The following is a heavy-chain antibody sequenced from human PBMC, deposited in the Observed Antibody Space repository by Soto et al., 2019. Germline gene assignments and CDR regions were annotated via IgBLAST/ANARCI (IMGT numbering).Heavy chain of an antibody. CDR1: GYTFTSYG. V-gene: IGHV1-18*01. CDR2: ISAYNGNT. Sequence: QVQLVQSGAEVKKPGASVKVSCKASGYTFTSYGISWVRQAPGQGLEWMGWISAYNGNTNYAQKLQGRVTMTTDTSXXTXYXXLRSLRSDDTAVYYCARDVSRIVVVTAIGPHYFDYWGQGTLVTVSS. J-gene: IGHJ4*02. D-gene: IGHD2-21*02. CDR3: ARDVSRIVVVTAIGPHYFDY.